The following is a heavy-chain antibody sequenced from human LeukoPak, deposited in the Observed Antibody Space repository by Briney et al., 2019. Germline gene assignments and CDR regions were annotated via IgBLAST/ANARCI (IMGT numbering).Heavy chain of an antibody. CDR3: ARSDWGTVTYGEPDAFDI. CDR1: GYSFTSYW. CDR2: IYPGDSDT. D-gene: IGHD4-17*01. Sequence: GESLQISCKGSGYSFTSYWIGWVRQMPGKGLEWMGIIYPGDSDTRYSPSFQGQVTISADKSISTAYLQWSSLKASDTAMYYCARSDWGTVTYGEPDAFDIWGQGTMVTVSS. J-gene: IGHJ3*02. V-gene: IGHV5-51*01.